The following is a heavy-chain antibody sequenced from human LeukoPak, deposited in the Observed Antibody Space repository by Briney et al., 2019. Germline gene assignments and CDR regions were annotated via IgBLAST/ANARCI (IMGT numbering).Heavy chain of an antibody. CDR1: DGSFSGYY. CDR2: INHLGRT. Sequence: SETLSLTCGVFYDGSFSGYYWSWIRQIPGQGLEWIGEINHLGRTNYNPSLKSRVTISVDTSKNQFSLRLSSVTAADTAVYFCARDLSGSLYFDYWGQGVLVTVSS. V-gene: IGHV4-34*01. J-gene: IGHJ4*02. D-gene: IGHD3-10*01. CDR3: ARDLSGSLYFDY.